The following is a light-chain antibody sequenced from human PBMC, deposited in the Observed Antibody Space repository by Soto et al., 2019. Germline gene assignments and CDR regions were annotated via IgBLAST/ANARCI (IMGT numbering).Light chain of an antibody. Sequence: EIMMTQSPGTLSASPGERATLSCRASQSVSSNLAWYQQKPGQAPRLLIYAVSTRATGIPARFSGSGSGTDFTLTISSLQSEDFAAYYCQQYNKWPLTLGQGTKVEIK. V-gene: IGKV3-15*01. CDR3: QQYNKWPLT. J-gene: IGKJ1*01. CDR2: AVS. CDR1: QSVSSN.